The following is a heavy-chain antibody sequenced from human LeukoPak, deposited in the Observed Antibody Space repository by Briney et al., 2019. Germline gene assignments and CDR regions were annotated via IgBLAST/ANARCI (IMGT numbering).Heavy chain of an antibody. CDR3: ARDYGDY. D-gene: IGHD3-16*01. V-gene: IGHV3-23*01. CDR2: ISASGGAT. Sequence: GGSLRLSCAASGFTFSSYAMTWVRQAPGEGLEWVSGISASGGATYYADSVKGRFTISRDNSKNTLYLQMNSLRAEDTAVYYCARDYGDYWGQGTLVTVSS. CDR1: GFTFSSYA. J-gene: IGHJ4*02.